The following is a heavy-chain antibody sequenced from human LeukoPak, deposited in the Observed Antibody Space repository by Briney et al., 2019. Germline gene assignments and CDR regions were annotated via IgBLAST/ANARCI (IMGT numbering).Heavy chain of an antibody. V-gene: IGHV3-21*01. D-gene: IGHD6-6*01. CDR1: EFTFSSHF. J-gene: IGHJ3*01. Sequence: GGSLRLSCAASEFTFSSHFMNWVRQAPGKGLEWVSSISSSGSSVLYADSLKGRFTISRDNAKNSLYLQMNSLRPEDTAVYYCARERYSRSSHDALDLWGQGTMVTVTS. CDR3: ARERYSRSSHDALDL. CDR2: ISSSGSSV.